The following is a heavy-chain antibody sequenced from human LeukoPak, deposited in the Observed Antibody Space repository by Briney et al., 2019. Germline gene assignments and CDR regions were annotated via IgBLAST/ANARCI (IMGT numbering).Heavy chain of an antibody. D-gene: IGHD6-13*01. V-gene: IGHV3-7*05. CDR3: ARVAAGPSYFDY. CDR1: GLSFSTYW. CDR2: IKQDGTEK. Sequence: GGSLRLSVAAPGLSFSTYWISWVGQAPGKGLGGVANIKQDGTEKFYVDSAKGRFTVSRDNARNSLYLQMNSLRTEDTAVYYCARVAAGPSYFDYWGQGTLVTVSS. J-gene: IGHJ4*02.